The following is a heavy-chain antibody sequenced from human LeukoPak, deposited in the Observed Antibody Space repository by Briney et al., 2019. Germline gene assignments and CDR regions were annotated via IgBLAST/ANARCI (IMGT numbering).Heavy chain of an antibody. CDR3: AKGPLRGTAAAIDY. D-gene: IGHD2-2*01. Sequence: PGGSLRLSCAASGFIFDDYAMNWVRQAPGKGPECVAVVSFDGRNKHYPDSVKGRFTISRDISTDTLWLQMDSLRTEDTAVYYCAKGPLRGTAAAIDYWGQGTLVTVSS. CDR1: GFIFDDYA. CDR2: VSFDGRNK. V-gene: IGHV3-30*18. J-gene: IGHJ4*02.